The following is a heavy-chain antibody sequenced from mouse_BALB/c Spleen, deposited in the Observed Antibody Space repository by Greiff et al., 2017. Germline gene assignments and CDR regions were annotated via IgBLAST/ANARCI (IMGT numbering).Heavy chain of an antibody. CDR1: GYSFTSYW. V-gene: IGHV1S126*01. J-gene: IGHJ4*01. CDR2: IDPSDSEN. D-gene: IGHD4-1*02. Sequence: QVQLQQSGPQLVRPGASVKISCKASGYSFTSYWMHWVKQRPGQGLEWIGMIDPSDSENRLNQKFKDKATLTVDKSSSTAYMQLSSPTSEDSAVYYCARQLGDYYAMDYWGQGTSVTVSS. CDR3: ARQLGDYYAMDY.